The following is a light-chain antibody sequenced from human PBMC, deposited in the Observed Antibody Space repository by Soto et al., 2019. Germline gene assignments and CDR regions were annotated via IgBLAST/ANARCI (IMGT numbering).Light chain of an antibody. J-gene: IGKJ3*01. V-gene: IGKV1-27*01. CDR1: QDISNF. CDR2: GAS. CDR3: QKYNSAPFT. Sequence: DIQMTQSPSSLSASVGDRVTITCRASQDISNFLVWFQQKPGIVPNLLIYGASTLQSGVPSRFSGSGSGTDFTLTISSLQPEDVATYFCQKYNSAPFTFGPGTTVDIK.